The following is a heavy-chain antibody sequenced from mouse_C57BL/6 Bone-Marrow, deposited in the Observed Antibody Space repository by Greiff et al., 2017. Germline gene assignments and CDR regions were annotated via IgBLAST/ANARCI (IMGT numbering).Heavy chain of an antibody. V-gene: IGHV1-66*01. CDR3: ARKANWDFDY. CDR1: GYSFTSYY. D-gene: IGHD4-1*01. Sequence: SGPELVKPGASVKISCKASGYSFTSYYIHWVKQRPGQGLEWIGWIYPGSGNTKYNEKFKGKATLTADTSSSTAYMQLSSLTSEDSAVYYCARKANWDFDYWGQGTTLTVSS. CDR2: IYPGSGNT. J-gene: IGHJ2*01.